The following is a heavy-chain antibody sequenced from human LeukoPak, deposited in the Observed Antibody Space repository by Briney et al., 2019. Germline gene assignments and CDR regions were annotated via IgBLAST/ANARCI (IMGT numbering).Heavy chain of an antibody. J-gene: IGHJ6*02. CDR3: ARGGGLDV. Sequence: PGGSLRLSCAASGLTFRSYAMSWVRQAPGKGLEWVASINHNGNVNYYVDSVKGRFTISRDNAKNSLYLQMSNLRAEDTAVYFCARGGGLDVWGQGATVTVSS. CDR1: GLTFRSYA. CDR2: INHNGNVN. V-gene: IGHV3-7*03. D-gene: IGHD3-16*01.